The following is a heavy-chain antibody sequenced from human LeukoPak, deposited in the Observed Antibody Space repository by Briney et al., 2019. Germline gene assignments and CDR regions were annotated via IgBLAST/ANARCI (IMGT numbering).Heavy chain of an antibody. CDR3: ARVTATTLSY. CDR1: GDSVSGSNGA. J-gene: IGHJ4*02. Sequence: SQTLSLTCVISGDSVSGSNGAWNWIRQSPSRGLEWLGRTYYRSKWYNDYAVSLKSRITINPDTSKNQFSLQLNSVTPEDTAVYYCARVTATTLSYWGQGTLVTVSS. CDR2: TYYRSKWYN. V-gene: IGHV6-1*01. D-gene: IGHD1-26*01.